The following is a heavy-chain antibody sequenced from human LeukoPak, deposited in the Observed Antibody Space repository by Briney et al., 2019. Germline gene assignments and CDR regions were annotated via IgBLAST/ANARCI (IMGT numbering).Heavy chain of an antibody. J-gene: IGHJ4*02. Sequence: GGSLRFSCAASGFTFSSYGMHWVRQAPGRGLEWVAVIWYDGSNKYYADSVKGRFTISRDNSKNTLYLQMNSLRAEDTAVYYCARAGHSYGYELDYWGQGTLVTVSS. V-gene: IGHV3-33*01. CDR1: GFTFSSYG. CDR3: ARAGHSYGYELDY. CDR2: IWYDGSNK. D-gene: IGHD5-18*01.